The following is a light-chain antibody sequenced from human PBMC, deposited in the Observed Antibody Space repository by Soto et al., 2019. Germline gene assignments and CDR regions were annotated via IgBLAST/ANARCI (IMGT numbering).Light chain of an antibody. J-gene: IGLJ2*01. CDR3: AAWDDSLSGRVV. CDR2: RNN. Sequence: QSVLTQPPSASGTPGQRGTISCSGSSSNIGRNYVYWYQQLPGTAPKLLIYRNNHRPSGVPDRFSGSKSGTSASLAISGLRSEDEADYYCAAWDDSLSGRVVFGGGTKVTVL. CDR1: SSNIGRNY. V-gene: IGLV1-47*01.